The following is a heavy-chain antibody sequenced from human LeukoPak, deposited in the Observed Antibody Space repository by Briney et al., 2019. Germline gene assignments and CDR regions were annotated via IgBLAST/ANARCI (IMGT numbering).Heavy chain of an antibody. V-gene: IGHV3-23*01. CDR1: GFTFSSYA. D-gene: IGHD3-22*01. J-gene: IGHJ4*02. CDR3: AKDAWDSSGYYLRYDY. Sequence: PGGSLRLSCAASGFTFSSYAMSWVRQAPGKGLEWVSGISGSGGSTYYADSVKGRFTISRDNSKNTLYLQMNSLRAEDTAVYYCAKDAWDSSGYYLRYDYWGQGTLVTVSS. CDR2: ISGSGGST.